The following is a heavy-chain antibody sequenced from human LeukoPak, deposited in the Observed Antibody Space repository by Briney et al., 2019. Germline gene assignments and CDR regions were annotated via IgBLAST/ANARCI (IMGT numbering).Heavy chain of an antibody. J-gene: IGHJ4*02. Sequence: PGGSLRLSCAASGFTFTFFAMTWVRQAPGKGLEWVSAISGSGGSTYYADSVKGRFTISRDNSKNTLYLQMNSLRAEDTAVYYCAKDQDGTIFGVVDWGQGTLVTVSS. CDR2: ISGSGGST. CDR1: GFTFTFFA. D-gene: IGHD3-3*01. V-gene: IGHV3-23*01. CDR3: AKDQDGTIFGVVD.